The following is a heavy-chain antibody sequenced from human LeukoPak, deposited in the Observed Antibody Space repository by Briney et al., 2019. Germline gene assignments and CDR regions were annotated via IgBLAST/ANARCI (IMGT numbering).Heavy chain of an antibody. Sequence: PGGSLRLSCAASGFTFSNYWMSWVRQAPGKGLEWVANIKQDGSEKYYVDSVKGRFTISRDNVKNSLYLQMNGLRAEDTAVYYCARTRSIDYWGQGTLVTVSS. D-gene: IGHD1-26*01. CDR3: ARTRSIDY. V-gene: IGHV3-7*01. J-gene: IGHJ4*02. CDR2: IKQDGSEK. CDR1: GFTFSNYW.